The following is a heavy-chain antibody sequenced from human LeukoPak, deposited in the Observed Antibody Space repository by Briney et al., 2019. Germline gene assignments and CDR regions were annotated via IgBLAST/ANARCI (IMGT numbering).Heavy chain of an antibody. Sequence: SETLSLTCAVYGGSFSGYYWSWIRQPPGKGLEWIGEINHSGSTNYNPSLKSRVTISVDTSKNQSSLKLSSVTAADTAVYYCARLGYSYGLPDYWGQGTLVTVSS. D-gene: IGHD5-18*01. CDR2: INHSGST. V-gene: IGHV4-34*01. CDR1: GGSFSGYY. J-gene: IGHJ4*02. CDR3: ARLGYSYGLPDY.